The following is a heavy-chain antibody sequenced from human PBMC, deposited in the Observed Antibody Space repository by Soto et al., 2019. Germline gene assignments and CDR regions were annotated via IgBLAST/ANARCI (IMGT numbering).Heavy chain of an antibody. CDR3: SISNSYGRGDF. D-gene: IGHD4-17*01. J-gene: IGHJ4*02. V-gene: IGHV1-69*01. CDR1: GGTLNSYT. CDR2: IIPVFGTI. Sequence: QVQLVQSGAEVKKPGSSVRVSCKASGGTLNSYTISWVRQAPGQGLEWMGGIIPVFGTIDYAQKFQGRVTITGDQSTGTAYLHLFSLRSEDTAIYYCSISNSYGRGDFWGQGTLVPVSS.